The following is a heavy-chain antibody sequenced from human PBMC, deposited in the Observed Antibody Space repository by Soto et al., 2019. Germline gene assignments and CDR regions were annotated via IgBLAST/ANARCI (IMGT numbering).Heavy chain of an antibody. CDR3: ARLERPRYCSGGSCYGYTFYY. V-gene: IGHV4-59*08. CDR1: GGSISSYY. D-gene: IGHD2-15*01. Sequence: SETLSLTCSVSGGSISSYYWSWIRQPPGKGLEWIGYIYYSGSTNYNPPLKSRVTISVDTSKNQFSLKLSSVTAADTAVYYCARLERPRYCSGGSCYGYTFYYWGQGTLVTVSS. CDR2: IYYSGST. J-gene: IGHJ4*02.